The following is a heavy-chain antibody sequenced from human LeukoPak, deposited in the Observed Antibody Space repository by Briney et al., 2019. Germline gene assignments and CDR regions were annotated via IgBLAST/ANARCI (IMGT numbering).Heavy chain of an antibody. Sequence: PGGSLRLSCAASGFTFSTYEMTWVRQSPGKGLEWVSYISSSGSTIYYADSVKGRFTISRDNAKNSLYLQMNSLTDEDTAVYYCARGGGSGRYGLPFDSWGQGTLVTVSS. CDR3: ARGGGSGRYGLPFDS. J-gene: IGHJ4*02. CDR1: GFTFSTYE. CDR2: ISSSGSTI. V-gene: IGHV3-48*03. D-gene: IGHD6-13*01.